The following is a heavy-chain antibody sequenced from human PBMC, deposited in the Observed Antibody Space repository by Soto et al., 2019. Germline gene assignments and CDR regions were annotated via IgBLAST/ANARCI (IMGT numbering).Heavy chain of an antibody. CDR3: ARAWGREWLSYYYYYGMDV. CDR2: INHSGST. V-gene: IGHV4-34*01. J-gene: IGHJ6*02. CDR1: GGSFSGYY. D-gene: IGHD3-3*01. Sequence: PSETLSLTCAVYGGSFSGYYWSWIRQPPGKGLEWIGEINHSGSTNYNPSLKSRVTISVDTSKNQFSLKLSSVTAADTAVYYCARAWGREWLSYYYYYGMDVWGQGTTVTVSS.